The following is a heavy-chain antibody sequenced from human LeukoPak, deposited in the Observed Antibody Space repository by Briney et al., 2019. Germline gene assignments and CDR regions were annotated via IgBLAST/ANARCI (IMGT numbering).Heavy chain of an antibody. J-gene: IGHJ4*02. V-gene: IGHV4-59*12. CDR2: IHYSGST. D-gene: IGHD1-26*01. Sequence: SETLSLTCTVSRGSISSEFWSWIRQPPGKGLEWIGYIHYSGSTSYNPSLKTRVTISIDASKNQLSLELTSVTAADTAVYYCARELLGAPTPGAYWGQGTRVTVSS. CDR1: RGSISSEF. CDR3: ARELLGAPTPGAY.